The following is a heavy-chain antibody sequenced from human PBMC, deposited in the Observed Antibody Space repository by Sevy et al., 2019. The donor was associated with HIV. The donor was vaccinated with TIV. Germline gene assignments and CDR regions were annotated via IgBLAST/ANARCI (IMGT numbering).Heavy chain of an antibody. Sequence: GGSLRLSCAASGFTFNNYGMHWVRQAPGKGLEWVTFIRHDGSDEYYTYSVKGRFTISRDNSKNTVYLQMNSLRAEDTAVYYCARDRKVLLVVYAIPFDVFDIWGQGTMVTVSS. CDR2: IRHDGSDE. J-gene: IGHJ3*02. V-gene: IGHV3-30*02. CDR1: GFTFNNYG. CDR3: ARDRKVLLVVYAIPFDVFDI. D-gene: IGHD2-8*02.